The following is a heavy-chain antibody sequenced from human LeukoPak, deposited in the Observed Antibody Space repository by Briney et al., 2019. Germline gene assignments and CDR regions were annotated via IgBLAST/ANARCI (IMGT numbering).Heavy chain of an antibody. J-gene: IGHJ4*02. CDR3: ARVGGTVTTTGTFDY. CDR1: GGSISSYY. D-gene: IGHD4-17*01. CDR2: IYYSGST. V-gene: IGHV4-59*01. Sequence: SETLSLTCTVSGGSISSYYWSWIRQPPGKGLGWIGYIYYSGSTNYNPSLKSRVTISVDTSKNQFSLKLSSVTAADTAVYYCARVGGTVTTTGTFDYWGQGTLVTVSS.